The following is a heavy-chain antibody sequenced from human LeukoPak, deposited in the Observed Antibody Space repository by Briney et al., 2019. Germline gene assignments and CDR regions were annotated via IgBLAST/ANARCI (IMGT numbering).Heavy chain of an antibody. CDR3: ASLSSGDWLLHHYYYYYMDV. CDR1: GFTFSSYA. J-gene: IGHJ6*03. V-gene: IGHV3-23*01. CDR2: ISGSGGST. D-gene: IGHD3/OR15-3a*01. Sequence: PGGSLRLSCAASGFTFSSYAMSWVRQAPGKGLEWVSAISGSGGSTYYADSVKGRFTISRDNSKNTLYLQMNSLRAEDTAVYYCASLSSGDWLLHHYYYYYMDVWGKGTTVTISS.